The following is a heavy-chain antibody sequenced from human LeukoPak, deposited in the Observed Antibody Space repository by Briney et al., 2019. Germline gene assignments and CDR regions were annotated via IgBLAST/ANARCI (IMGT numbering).Heavy chain of an antibody. CDR2: ITSSSGYI. Sequence: GGSLRLSCAASGFTFSSYSMDWVRQAPGKGLEWVSSITSSSGYIYYADSVKGRFTISRDNAKKSLYLQMNSLRAEDMAVYYCAREISSSGCLDYWGQGTLVTVSS. J-gene: IGHJ4*02. V-gene: IGHV3-21*01. D-gene: IGHD6-25*01. CDR1: GFTFSSYS. CDR3: AREISSSGCLDY.